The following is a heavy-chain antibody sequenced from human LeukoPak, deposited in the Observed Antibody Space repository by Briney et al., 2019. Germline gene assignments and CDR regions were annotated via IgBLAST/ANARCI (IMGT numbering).Heavy chain of an antibody. CDR3: ARSRDDRSASILSDFQH. CDR2: ISAYNGNT. D-gene: IGHD3-22*01. CDR1: RYTLTSYG. Sequence: GASVKVSCEASRYTLTSYGISWVRQAPGQGLEWMGWISAYNGNTNYAQKLQGRVTMTTDTSTSTAYMELRSLRSDDTAGYYCARSRDDRSASILSDFQHWGQGTLVTVSS. J-gene: IGHJ1*01. V-gene: IGHV1-18*01.